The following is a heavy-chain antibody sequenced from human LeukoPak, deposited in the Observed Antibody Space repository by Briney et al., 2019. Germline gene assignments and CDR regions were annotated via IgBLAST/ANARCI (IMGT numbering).Heavy chain of an antibody. V-gene: IGHV1-69*05. Sequence: GASVKVSCKASGGTFSSYAISWVRQAPGQGLEWMGGIIPIFGTANYAQKFQGRVTITTDESTSTAYMELSSLRSEDTAVYYCAADQAPTDPYMWVDPWGQGTQVIVSS. J-gene: IGHJ5*02. CDR3: AADQAPTDPYMWVDP. CDR1: GGTFSSYA. CDR2: IIPIFGTA. D-gene: IGHD2-21*02.